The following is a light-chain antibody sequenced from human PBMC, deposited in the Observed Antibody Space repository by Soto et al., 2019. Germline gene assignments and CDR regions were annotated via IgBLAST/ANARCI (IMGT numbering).Light chain of an antibody. CDR2: GAS. CDR1: QSVSSN. CDR3: QQYNNWPPIT. Sequence: EIVMREAPSTLSVSPWERARLSCMSSQSVSSNLAWYQQKPGQAPRLLIYGASTRATGIPARFSGSGSGTEFTLTISSLQSEDFAVYYCQQYNNWPPITFGQGTRLEI. V-gene: IGKV3-15*01. J-gene: IGKJ5*01.